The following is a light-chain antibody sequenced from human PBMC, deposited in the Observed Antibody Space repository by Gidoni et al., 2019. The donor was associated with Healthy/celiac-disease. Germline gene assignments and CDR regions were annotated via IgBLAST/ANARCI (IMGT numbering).Light chain of an antibody. V-gene: IGLV2-14*01. CDR3: SSYTSSSTLV. J-gene: IGLJ3*02. CDR2: EVS. CDR1: RSDVGGYNS. Sequence: QSALTQPASVSGSPGQPITISCTGTRSDVGGYNSVSWYQQHPGNAPKLMIYEVSNRPSGVSNRFSGSKSGNTASLTISGLQAEDEADYYCSSYTSSSTLVFGGGTKLTVL.